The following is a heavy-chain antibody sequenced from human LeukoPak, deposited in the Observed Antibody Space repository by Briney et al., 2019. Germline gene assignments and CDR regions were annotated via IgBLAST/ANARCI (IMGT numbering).Heavy chain of an antibody. Sequence: SETLSLTCTVSGGSISSSSYYWGWIRQPPGKGLEWIGEIYHSGSTNYNPSLKSRVTISVDTSKNQFSLKLSSVTAADTAVYYCARVLSSGWSKGMDVWGQGTTVTVSS. J-gene: IGHJ6*02. CDR1: GGSISSSSYY. CDR3: ARVLSSGWSKGMDV. D-gene: IGHD6-19*01. V-gene: IGHV4-39*07. CDR2: IYHSGST.